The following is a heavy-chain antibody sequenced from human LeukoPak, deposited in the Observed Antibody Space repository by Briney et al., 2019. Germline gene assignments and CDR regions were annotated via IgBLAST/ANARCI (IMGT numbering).Heavy chain of an antibody. D-gene: IGHD3-10*01. CDR3: AKLEVTMVRASTFDY. CDR2: ISISGGSA. J-gene: IGHJ4*02. V-gene: IGHV3-23*01. Sequence: GESLRLSCAAAGFTFSTYAMSWVRRAPGKGLEWVSGISISGGSASYADSVKGRFTISRDNSKNTLYLQMNSLRAEDTAVYFCAKLEVTMVRASTFDYWGQGTLVTVSS. CDR1: GFTFSTYA.